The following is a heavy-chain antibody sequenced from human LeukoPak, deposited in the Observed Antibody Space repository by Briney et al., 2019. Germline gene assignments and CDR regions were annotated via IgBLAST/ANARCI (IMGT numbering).Heavy chain of an antibody. D-gene: IGHD1-26*01. Sequence: GASVKVSCKASGYTFTSYAMHWVRQAPGQRLEWMGWINAGNGNTKYSQEFQGRVTITRDTSASTAYMELSSLRSDDTAVYYCARARVGANRHTDYWGQGTLVTVSS. CDR2: INAGNGNT. CDR3: ARARVGANRHTDY. CDR1: GYTFTSYA. V-gene: IGHV1-3*01. J-gene: IGHJ4*02.